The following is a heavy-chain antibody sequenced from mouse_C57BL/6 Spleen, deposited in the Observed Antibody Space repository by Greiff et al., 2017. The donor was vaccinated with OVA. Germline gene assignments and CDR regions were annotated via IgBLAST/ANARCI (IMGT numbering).Heavy chain of an antibody. CDR1: GFSLTSYG. D-gene: IGHD1-1*01. V-gene: IGHV2-2*01. Sequence: QVQLQQSGPGLVQPSQRLSITCTVSGFSLTSYGVHWVRQSPGKGLEWLGVIWSGGSTDYNAAFISRLSISKDNSKSQVFFKMNSLQADDTAIYYCASYYGSSYGYYAMDYWGQGTSVTVSS. CDR3: ASYYGSSYGYYAMDY. J-gene: IGHJ4*01. CDR2: IWSGGST.